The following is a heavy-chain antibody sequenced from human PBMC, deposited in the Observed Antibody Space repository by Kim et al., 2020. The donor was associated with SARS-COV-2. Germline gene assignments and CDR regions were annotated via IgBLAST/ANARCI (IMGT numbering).Heavy chain of an antibody. CDR1: GFNFNIYS. Sequence: GGSLRLSCKGSGFNFNIYSMNWVRQAPGKGLEWISYITGSSSNIQYTDSLKGRVTMSRDNAKKSFFLQMNSLRDEDTAVYYCATSNGGLDHWGQGTLVTVSS. V-gene: IGHV3-48*02. J-gene: IGHJ4*02. D-gene: IGHD2-8*01. CDR3: ATSNGGLDH. CDR2: ITGSSSNI.